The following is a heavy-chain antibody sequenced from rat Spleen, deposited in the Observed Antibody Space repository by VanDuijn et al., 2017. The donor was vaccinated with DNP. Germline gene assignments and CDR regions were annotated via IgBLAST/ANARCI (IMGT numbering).Heavy chain of an antibody. D-gene: IGHD1-4*01. J-gene: IGHJ2*01. Sequence: EVQLVESGGDLVQPGGSLKLSCIASGFTFNNYYMTWIHQVPGKGLEWIASISNGGGSTYYPDSVKGRFTVSRDNAKNTLHLQMNSLRSEDTATYYCARDAGGPFDYWGQGVMVTVSS. CDR2: ISNGGGST. CDR1: GFTFNNYY. CDR3: ARDAGGPFDY. V-gene: IGHV5-31*01.